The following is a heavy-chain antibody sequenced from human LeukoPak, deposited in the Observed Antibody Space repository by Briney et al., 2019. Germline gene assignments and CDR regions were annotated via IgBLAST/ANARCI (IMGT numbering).Heavy chain of an antibody. Sequence: PGGSLRLSCAASGFTFDDYAMHWVRQAPGKGLEWVSGISWNSGSIGYADSVKGRFTISRDNAKNSLYLQMNSLRAEDTALYYCAKDIEYSSSGATTSWGQGTLVTVSS. D-gene: IGHD6-13*01. V-gene: IGHV3-9*01. CDR2: ISWNSGSI. CDR1: GFTFDDYA. CDR3: AKDIEYSSSGATTS. J-gene: IGHJ5*02.